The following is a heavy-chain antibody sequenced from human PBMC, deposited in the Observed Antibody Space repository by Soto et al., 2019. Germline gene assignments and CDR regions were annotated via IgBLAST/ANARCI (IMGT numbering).Heavy chain of an antibody. CDR3: ASTSVDTAMVSWFDP. D-gene: IGHD5-18*01. CDR2: TIPINGTA. Sequence: SVKVSCKASGYAFTHYAINWVRQAPGQRLEWMGGTIPINGTANYAQKFQGRVTITADKSTSTAYMELSSLRSEDTAVYYCASTSVDTAMVSWFDPWGQGTLVTVSS. V-gene: IGHV1-69*06. J-gene: IGHJ5*02. CDR1: GYAFTHYA.